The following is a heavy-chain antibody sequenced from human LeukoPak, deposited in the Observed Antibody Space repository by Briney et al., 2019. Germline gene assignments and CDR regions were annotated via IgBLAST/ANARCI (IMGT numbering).Heavy chain of an antibody. CDR2: ISSSSYT. CDR1: GVTFSDYY. V-gene: IGHV3-11*05. J-gene: IGHJ4*02. Sequence: GGSLRLSCAASGVTFSDYYMSWIRQAPGKGLEWVSYISSSSYTNYADSVKGRFTISRDNAKNSLYLQMNSLRAEDTAVYYCARGRWLQFDAFDYWGQGTLVTVSS. CDR3: ARGRWLQFDAFDY. D-gene: IGHD5-24*01.